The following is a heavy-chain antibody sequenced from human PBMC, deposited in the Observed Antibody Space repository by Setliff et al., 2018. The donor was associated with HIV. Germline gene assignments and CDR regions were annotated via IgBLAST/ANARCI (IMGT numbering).Heavy chain of an antibody. D-gene: IGHD5-12*01. CDR3: ARGGEWLRRLFDY. V-gene: IGHV1-3*01. CDR2: INAGNGNT. J-gene: IGHJ4*02. CDR1: GNTFTNYA. Sequence: GASVKVSCKASGNTFTNYAMHWVRQAPGQGLEWMGWINAGNGNTKYSQKFQGRVTITRDTSASTAYMELSSLRSEDTAVYYCARGGEWLRRLFDYWGQGTLVTVSS.